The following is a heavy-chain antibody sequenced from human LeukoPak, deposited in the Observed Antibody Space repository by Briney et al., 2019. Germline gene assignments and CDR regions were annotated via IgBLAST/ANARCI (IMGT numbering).Heavy chain of an antibody. CDR1: GGSISGYY. CDR2: IYYSGST. Sequence: SETLSFTCTVSGGSISGYYWSWIRQPPGKGLEWIGYIYYSGSTNYNPSLKSRVTISVDTSKNQFSLKLSSVTAADTAVYYCARVGVGATRQRYYYYYGMDVWGQGTTVTVSS. J-gene: IGHJ6*02. V-gene: IGHV4-59*01. D-gene: IGHD1-26*01. CDR3: ARVGVGATRQRYYYYYGMDV.